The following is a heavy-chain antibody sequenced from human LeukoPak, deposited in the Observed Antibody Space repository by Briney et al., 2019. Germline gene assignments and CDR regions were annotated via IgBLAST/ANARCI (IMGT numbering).Heavy chain of an antibody. CDR1: GFTFSSYI. CDR2: ISPSGSHK. Sequence: GGSLRLSCAASGFTFSSYIMNWVRQAPGKGLEWVSSISPSGSHKYYADSVKGRFTISRDNAKNSVSLQMDSLRAEDTAVYYCARVSDSTPDEGSWGQGTMVTVSS. J-gene: IGHJ5*01. D-gene: IGHD3-22*01. CDR3: ARVSDSTPDEGS. V-gene: IGHV3-21*01.